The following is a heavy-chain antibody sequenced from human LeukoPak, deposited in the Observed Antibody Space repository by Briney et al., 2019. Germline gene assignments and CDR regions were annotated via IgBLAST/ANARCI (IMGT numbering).Heavy chain of an antibody. CDR2: IYSGGST. D-gene: IGHD3-22*01. J-gene: IGHJ4*02. CDR1: GFTVSSNY. Sequence: QPGGSLRLSCAASGFTVSSNYMSWVRQAPGKGLEWVSVIYSGGSTYYADSVKGRFTISRDNSKNTLYLQMNSLRAEDTAVYYCAKVPSYYFDSSGYSKFDYWGQGTLVTVSS. CDR3: AKVPSYYFDSSGYSKFDY. V-gene: IGHV3-53*01.